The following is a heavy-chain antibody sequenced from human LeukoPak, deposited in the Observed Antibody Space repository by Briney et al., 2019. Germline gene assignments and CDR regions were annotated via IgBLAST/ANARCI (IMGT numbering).Heavy chain of an antibody. Sequence: GSLRLSCAAAGFTFSSYSMNWVRQAPGNGLEWVSSISSSSSYIDYSDSVKGRLTISRDNAKNSLYLQMNSLRAEDTAVYYCARASGYTSGWYDDAFDIWGQGTMVTVSS. J-gene: IGHJ3*02. V-gene: IGHV3-21*01. CDR2: ISSSSSYI. CDR1: GFTFSSYS. D-gene: IGHD6-19*01. CDR3: ARASGYTSGWYDDAFDI.